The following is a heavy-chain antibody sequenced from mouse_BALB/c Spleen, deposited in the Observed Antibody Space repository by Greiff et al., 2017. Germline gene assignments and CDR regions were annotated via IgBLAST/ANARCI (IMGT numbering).Heavy chain of an antibody. CDR2: IDPENGTT. Sequence: EVQLVESGAELVRPGALVKLSCKASGFNIKDYYMHWVKQRPEQGLEWMGWIDPENGTTIYDPKLLGKASITAETTSNTAYLQLSSLTSEDTDDNYCARYDGYYVGYYAMDYWGQGTSVTVSS. CDR3: ARYDGYYVGYYAMDY. J-gene: IGHJ4*01. D-gene: IGHD2-3*01. V-gene: IGHV14-1*02. CDR1: GFNIKDYY.